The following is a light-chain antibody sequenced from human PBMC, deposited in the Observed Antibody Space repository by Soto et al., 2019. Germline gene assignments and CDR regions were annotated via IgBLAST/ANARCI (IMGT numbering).Light chain of an antibody. CDR2: GAF. Sequence: AIQMTQSPSSLSASVGDRVTVTCRASQGVGNDLGWYQQKPGKAPKLLISGAFVLHSGVPSRFNGRGSGTDFTLTNSSLQPEDSATYYCLQDYDYPWTFGQGTKVEIK. V-gene: IGKV1-6*01. J-gene: IGKJ1*01. CDR3: LQDYDYPWT. CDR1: QGVGND.